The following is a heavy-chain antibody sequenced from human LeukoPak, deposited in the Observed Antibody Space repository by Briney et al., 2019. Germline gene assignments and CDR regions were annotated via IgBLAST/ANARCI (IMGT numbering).Heavy chain of an antibody. CDR2: INSDGGTT. D-gene: IGHD3-10*01. J-gene: IGHJ3*02. CDR1: GFTFSSYW. V-gene: IGHV3-74*01. CDR3: AREVTMVRGVIISGAFDI. Sequence: PGGSLRLSCAASGFTFSSYWMHWVRQAPGKGLVWVSRINSDGGTTTYADSVKGRFTISRDNAKSSLYLQMSSLRAEDTAVYYCAREVTMVRGVIISGAFDIWGQGTMVTVSS.